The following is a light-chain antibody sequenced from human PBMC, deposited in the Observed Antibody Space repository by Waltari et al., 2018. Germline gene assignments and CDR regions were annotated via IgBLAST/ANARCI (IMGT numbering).Light chain of an antibody. J-gene: IGLJ3*02. CDR1: GRDVGRHTL. V-gene: IGLV2-23*01. CDR3: CSYVGGSTWV. CDR2: EDN. Sequence: QSALTQPASVSGPPGQSITISCPGIGRDVGRHTLVSWYQHHPGKAPKLIIYEDNKRPSGVSNRFSGSKSGTTASLTVSELQTDDEADYYCCSYVGGSTWVFGGGTKLTVL.